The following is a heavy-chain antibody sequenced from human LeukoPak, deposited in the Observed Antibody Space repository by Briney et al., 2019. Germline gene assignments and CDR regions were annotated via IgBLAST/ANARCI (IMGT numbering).Heavy chain of an antibody. D-gene: IGHD2-21*02. CDR1: GFTVSSNY. Sequence: GGSLRLSCAASGFTVSSNYMSWVRQAPGKGLEGVSVIYSGGSTYYADSVKGRFTISRDNSKNTLYLQMNSLRAEDTAVYYCARAAYCGGDCFGALDYWGQGTLVTVSS. J-gene: IGHJ4*02. CDR2: IYSGGST. CDR3: ARAAYCGGDCFGALDY. V-gene: IGHV3-53*01.